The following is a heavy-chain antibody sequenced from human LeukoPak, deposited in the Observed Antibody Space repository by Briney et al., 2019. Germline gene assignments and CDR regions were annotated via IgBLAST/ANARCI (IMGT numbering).Heavy chain of an antibody. D-gene: IGHD1-26*01. J-gene: IGHJ5*02. CDR2: MYYSGRT. V-gene: IGHV4-39*07. Sequence: SETLSLTCTVSGASISGSSYYWGWIRQPPGKGLEWIGSMYYSGRTYYNPSLKSRVTTSVDTSKNQFSLKVRSVTAADTAIYYCATRENKVGANWFDPWGQGTLVTVSS. CDR3: ATRENKVGANWFDP. CDR1: GASISGSSYY.